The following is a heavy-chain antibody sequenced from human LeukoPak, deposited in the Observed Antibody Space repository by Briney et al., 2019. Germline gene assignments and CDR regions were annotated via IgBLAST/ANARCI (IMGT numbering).Heavy chain of an antibody. CDR3: ARVQRGIAVALDY. CDR1: GFTFSSFG. CDR2: IRFDGSNK. D-gene: IGHD6-19*01. V-gene: IGHV3-30*02. J-gene: IGHJ4*02. Sequence: PGGSLRLSCGASGFTFSSFGMHWVRQAPGKGLEWVAFIRFDGSNKYYADSVKGRFTISRDNSKNTLFLQVNSLRAEDTAVYYCARVQRGIAVALDYWGQGTLATVSS.